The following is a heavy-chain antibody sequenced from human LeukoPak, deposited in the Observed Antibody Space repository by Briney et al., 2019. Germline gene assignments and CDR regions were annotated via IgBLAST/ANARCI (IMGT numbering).Heavy chain of an antibody. CDR2: IYYSGST. Sequence: PSETLSLTCTVSGGSISSGGYYWSWIRQHPGKGLEWIGYIYYSGSTYYNPSLKSRVTISVDTSKNQFSLKLSSVTAADTAVCYCARVSDYYGSGSYYFDYWGQGTLVTVSS. CDR3: ARVSDYYGSGSYYFDY. CDR1: GGSISSGGYY. D-gene: IGHD3-10*01. J-gene: IGHJ4*01. V-gene: IGHV4-31*03.